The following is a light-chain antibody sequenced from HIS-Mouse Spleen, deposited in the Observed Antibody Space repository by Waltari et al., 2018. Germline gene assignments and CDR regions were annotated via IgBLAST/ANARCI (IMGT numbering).Light chain of an antibody. V-gene: IGLV3-21*03. CDR2: DDS. J-gene: IGLJ2*01. CDR1: NIGSKS. CDR3: QVWDSSSDHVV. Sequence: SYVLTQPPSVSVAPGKTARLTWGGNNIGSKSGHWYQQKPGQAPLLVVYDDSDRPSGIPERFSGSNSGNTATLTISRVEAGDEADYYCQVWDSSSDHVVFGGGTKLTVL.